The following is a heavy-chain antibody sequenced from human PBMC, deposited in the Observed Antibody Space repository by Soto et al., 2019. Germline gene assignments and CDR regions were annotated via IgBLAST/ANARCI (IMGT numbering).Heavy chain of an antibody. CDR1: SYSINSGYH. CDR2: VHYSGNT. V-gene: IGHV4-38-2*02. CDR3: ARQDRVVAEGRWFDP. D-gene: IGHD2-15*01. Sequence: ETLSLTSTINSYSINSGYHWASSRQPPGKGLEWLGSVHYSGNTYYNPSLKSRLTVSVDKSKNQFSLNLSSVTAADTAVYYCARQDRVVAEGRWFDPWGQGTLVTVS. J-gene: IGHJ5*02.